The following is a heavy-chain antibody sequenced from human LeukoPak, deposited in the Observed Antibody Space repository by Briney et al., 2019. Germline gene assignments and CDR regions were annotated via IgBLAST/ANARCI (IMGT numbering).Heavy chain of an antibody. D-gene: IGHD1-26*01. Sequence: GRSLRLSCAASGFTFSSYAMHWVRQAPGKGLEWVAVISYDGSNKYYADSVKGRFTISRDNSKNTLYLQMNSLRAEDTAVYYCARDLVRYGSRRVGAPARALDYWGQGTLVTVSS. CDR2: ISYDGSNK. V-gene: IGHV3-30-3*01. CDR1: GFTFSSYA. J-gene: IGHJ4*02. CDR3: ARDLVRYGSRRVGAPARALDY.